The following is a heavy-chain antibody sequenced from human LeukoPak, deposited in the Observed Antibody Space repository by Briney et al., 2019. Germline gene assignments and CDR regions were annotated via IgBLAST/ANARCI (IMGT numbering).Heavy chain of an antibody. CDR2: TNPNSGGT. CDR1: GYTFTGYY. D-gene: IGHD5-12*01. V-gene: IGHV1-2*02. J-gene: IGHJ4*02. CDR3: ARLWNTGYIIYFDS. Sequence: ASVKVSCKASGYTFTGYYMHWVRQAPGQGLEWMGWTNPNSGGTNFAQKFRGRVTMTRDTSISTAFMELSRLTSDDTAVYYCARLWNTGYIIYFDSWGQGALVTVSS.